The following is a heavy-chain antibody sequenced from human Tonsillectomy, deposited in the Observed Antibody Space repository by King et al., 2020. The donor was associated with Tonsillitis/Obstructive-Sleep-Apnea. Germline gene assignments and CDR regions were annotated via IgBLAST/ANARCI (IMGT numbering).Heavy chain of an antibody. V-gene: IGHV3-64D*06. Sequence: VQLVESGGGLVQPGGSLRLSCSASGFTFSSYAVHWVRQAPGKGLEYVSAISSHGGSTYYADSVKGRFTISRDNSKNTVYLQLSSLRAEDTAIYYCVKGTSGEFYYYYMDVWGKGTTVTVSS. D-gene: IGHD3-10*01. CDR1: GFTFSSYA. CDR2: ISSHGGST. CDR3: VKGTSGEFYYYYMDV. J-gene: IGHJ6*03.